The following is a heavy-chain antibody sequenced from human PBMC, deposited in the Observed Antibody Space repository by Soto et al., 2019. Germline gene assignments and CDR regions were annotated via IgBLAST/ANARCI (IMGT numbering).Heavy chain of an antibody. CDR2: ISSRGTT. Sequence: QVQLQESGPRLVKPSQDLSLTCTVSGGSITSGAYHWRWVRQHPGKALDWIVAISSRGTTYSNPSHQSRMSMSVDTSKTHVSLNLSSVTAADPTVYYWARISATGTRWFDTWGPGTLVTVSS. V-gene: IGHV4-31*03. CDR3: ARISATGTRWFDT. D-gene: IGHD1-1*01. J-gene: IGHJ5*02. CDR1: GGSITSGAYH.